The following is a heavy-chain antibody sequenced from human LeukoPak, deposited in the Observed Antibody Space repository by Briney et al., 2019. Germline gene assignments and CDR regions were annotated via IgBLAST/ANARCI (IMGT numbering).Heavy chain of an antibody. Sequence: SETLALTCAVHGWPFRGYYWSWIRPPPRKGLEGIGEINHSGSTNYHPSLKSRATISIDTSKNQFSLKLSSLTDADRPVCVCASPPARRIFGVFPRDYWGEGTLVTVSS. CDR1: GWPFRGYY. CDR3: ASPPARRIFGVFPRDY. V-gene: IGHV4-34*01. D-gene: IGHD3-3*01. J-gene: IGHJ4*02. CDR2: INHSGST.